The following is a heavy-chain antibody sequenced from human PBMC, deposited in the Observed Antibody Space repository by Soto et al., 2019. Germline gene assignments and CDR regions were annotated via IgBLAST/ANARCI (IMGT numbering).Heavy chain of an antibody. CDR1: GGSISSYY. J-gene: IGHJ4*02. D-gene: IGHD4-17*01. CDR2: IYYSGST. CDR3: ARGEDGDLFDY. Sequence: QVQLQESGPGLVKPSETLSLTCTVSGGSISSYYWSWIRQPPGKGLEWIGYIYYSGSTNYNPSLKRRVTISVDTSKNQFSLKLSSVTAADTAVYYCARGEDGDLFDYWGQGTLVTVSS. V-gene: IGHV4-59*01.